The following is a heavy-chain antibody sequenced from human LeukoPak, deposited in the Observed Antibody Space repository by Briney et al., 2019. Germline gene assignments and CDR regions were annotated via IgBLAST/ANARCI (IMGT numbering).Heavy chain of an antibody. D-gene: IGHD6-13*01. J-gene: IGHJ4*02. CDR3: AKDKRYSSTLDY. CDR1: GFTFSSYG. Sequence: GGSLRLSCAASGFTFSSYGMHWVRQAPGKGLEWVAVISYDGSNKYYADSVKGRLTISRDNSKNTLYLQMNSLRAEDTAVYYCAKDKRYSSTLDYWGQGTLVTVSS. CDR2: ISYDGSNK. V-gene: IGHV3-30*18.